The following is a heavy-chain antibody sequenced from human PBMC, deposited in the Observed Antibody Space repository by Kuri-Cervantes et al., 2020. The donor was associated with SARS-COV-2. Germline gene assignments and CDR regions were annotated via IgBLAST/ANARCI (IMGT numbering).Heavy chain of an antibody. V-gene: IGHV4-4*07. D-gene: IGHD4-23*01. CDR2: IYTSGST. Sequence: GSLRLSCTVSGGSISSYYWSWIRQPAGKGLEWIGRIYTSGSTNYNPSLKSRVTMSVDTSKNQFSLKLSSVTAADTALYYCARGTGNNSEDYWGQGTLVTVSS. CDR1: GGSISSYY. CDR3: ARGTGNNSEDY. J-gene: IGHJ4*02.